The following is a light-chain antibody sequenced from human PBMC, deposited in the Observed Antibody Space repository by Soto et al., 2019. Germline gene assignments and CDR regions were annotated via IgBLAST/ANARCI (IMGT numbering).Light chain of an antibody. V-gene: IGKV3-11*01. J-gene: IGKJ4*01. CDR2: DAS. CDR3: QQRNNWPLT. CDR1: QSLNSH. Sequence: EIVLTQSPATLSLSPGAGATLSCRASQSLNSHLAWYQQKAGQAPRLLIYDASNRATGVPARFSGSGSGTDFTLTISSLEPEDFAVYDCQQRNNWPLTFGGGTKLDIK.